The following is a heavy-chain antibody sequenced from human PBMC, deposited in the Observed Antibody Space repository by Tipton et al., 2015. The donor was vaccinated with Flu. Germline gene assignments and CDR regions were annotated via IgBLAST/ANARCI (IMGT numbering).Heavy chain of an antibody. Sequence: VQLVQSGAEVKKPGASVKVSCKVSGYTLTELSMHWVRQAPGKGLEWMGGFDPEDGETIYAQKFQGRVTMTEDTSTDTAYMELSSLRSEDTAVYYCATGSDCSGGSCLSYYYYGMDVWGQGTTVTVSS. D-gene: IGHD2-15*01. CDR2: FDPEDGET. J-gene: IGHJ6*02. CDR1: GYTLTELS. CDR3: ATGSDCSGGSCLSYYYYGMDV. V-gene: IGHV1-24*01.